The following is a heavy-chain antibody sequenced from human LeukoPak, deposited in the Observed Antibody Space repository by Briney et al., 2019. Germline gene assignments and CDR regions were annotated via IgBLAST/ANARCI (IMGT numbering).Heavy chain of an antibody. D-gene: IGHD2-15*01. CDR3: ARGVLGYCSGGSCYSNWFDP. CDR1: GFTFSSYS. Sequence: GSLRLSCAASGFTFSSYSMNWVRQAPGKGLEWVSSISSSSSYIYYADSVKGRFTISRDNAKNSLYLQMNSLSAEDTAVYYCARGVLGYCSGGSCYSNWFDPWGQGTLVTVSS. V-gene: IGHV3-21*01. CDR2: ISSSSSYI. J-gene: IGHJ5*02.